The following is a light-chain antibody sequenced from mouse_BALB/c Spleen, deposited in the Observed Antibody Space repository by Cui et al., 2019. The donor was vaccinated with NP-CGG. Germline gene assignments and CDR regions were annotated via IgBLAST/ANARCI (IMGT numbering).Light chain of an antibody. CDR1: TGAVTTTNY. Sequence: HAVVTQASALTTSPGETVTLTCHSSTGAVTTTNYANWVQEKSDHLFTGLIGGTNNRAPGVPARFSGSLIGDKAALTITGAQTEDEAIYFCALWYSNHWVFGGGTKLTVL. CDR3: ALWYSNHWV. J-gene: IGLJ1*01. V-gene: IGLV1*01. CDR2: GTN.